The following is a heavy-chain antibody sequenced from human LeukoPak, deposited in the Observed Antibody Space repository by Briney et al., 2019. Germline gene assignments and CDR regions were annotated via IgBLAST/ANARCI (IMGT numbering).Heavy chain of an antibody. V-gene: IGHV5-10-1*01. CDR3: ARQTTVTTQSDY. CDR1: GYIFSNYW. CDR2: IDPIDSYT. J-gene: IGHJ4*02. D-gene: IGHD4-17*01. Sequence: GESLKISCKDSGYIFSNYWISWVRQMPGKGLEWMGRIDPIDSYTNYSPSFQGHVTMSVDKSTSTAYLQWSSLKASDTAMYYCARQTTVTTQSDYWGQGTLVTVSS.